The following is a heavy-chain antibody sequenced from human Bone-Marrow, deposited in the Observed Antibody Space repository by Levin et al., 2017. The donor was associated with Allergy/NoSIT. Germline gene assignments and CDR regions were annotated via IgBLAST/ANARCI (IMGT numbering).Heavy chain of an antibody. Sequence: SCAASGFTFDDFAMHWVRQVPEKGLEWVSGINWNSNTIDYAASVQGRFTISRDNAKNSLYLQMNSLRPEDTAFYYCAKVPSSFGGSYYFHHWGRGTLVTVSS. D-gene: IGHD3-16*01. CDR2: INWNSNTI. CDR1: GFTFDDFA. J-gene: IGHJ1*01. CDR3: AKVPSSFGGSYYFHH. V-gene: IGHV3-9*01.